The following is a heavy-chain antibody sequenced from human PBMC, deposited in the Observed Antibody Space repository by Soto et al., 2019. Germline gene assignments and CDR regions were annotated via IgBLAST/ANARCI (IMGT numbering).Heavy chain of an antibody. V-gene: IGHV3-74*01. CDR1: GFTFSSYW. D-gene: IGHD2-15*01. CDR2: INTDGSIT. Sequence: GSLRLSCAASGFTFSSYWMHWVRQVPGKGLVWVSRINTDGSITSHADSVKGRFTISRDNAKNTLYLQMNSLRADDTAVYYCTRDSGGRDAYWGQGALVTVSS. CDR3: TRDSGGRDAY. J-gene: IGHJ4*02.